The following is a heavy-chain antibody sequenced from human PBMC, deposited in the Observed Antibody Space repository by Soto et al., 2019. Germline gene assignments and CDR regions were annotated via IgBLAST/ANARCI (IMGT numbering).Heavy chain of an antibody. CDR2: ISWNSGNT. CDR1: GLIFDDYA. Sequence: DVQLVESGGGLVQPGRSLRLSCATSGLIFDDYAMHWVRQAAGKGLEWVSGISWNSGNTGYADSVKGRFTISRDNAKNSLYLQMNSLRTEDTALYYCAKGSDYDTSGYFIFDYWGQGTLVTVSS. CDR3: AKGSDYDTSGYFIFDY. D-gene: IGHD3-22*01. J-gene: IGHJ4*02. V-gene: IGHV3-9*01.